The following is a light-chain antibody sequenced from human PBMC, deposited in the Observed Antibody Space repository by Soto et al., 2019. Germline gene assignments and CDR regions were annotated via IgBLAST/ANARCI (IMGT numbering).Light chain of an antibody. J-gene: IGKJ2*01. Sequence: AIPMTQSPSSLSASVGDRVTITCRASQGIRNDLGWYQQKPGKAPKLLIYAASRLQSGVPSRFSGSGSGADFTLTISSLQPEDFATYYCLQDYNYPSTFGQGTKLEIK. CDR1: QGIRND. CDR3: LQDYNYPST. V-gene: IGKV1-6*01. CDR2: AAS.